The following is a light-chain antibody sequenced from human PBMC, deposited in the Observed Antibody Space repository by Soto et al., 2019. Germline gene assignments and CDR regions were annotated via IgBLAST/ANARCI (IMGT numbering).Light chain of an antibody. V-gene: IGLV2-14*03. CDR1: SSDVGAYNY. CDR2: DVS. CDR3: SSFTRSDSYV. J-gene: IGLJ1*01. Sequence: QSALTQPASVSGSPGQSITISCTGTSSDVGAYNYVSWYQQHPGKVPKLMIYDVSDRPSGVSNRFSGSKSGNTASLTISGLQAEDDADYYCSSFTRSDSYVFGTGTKVIVL.